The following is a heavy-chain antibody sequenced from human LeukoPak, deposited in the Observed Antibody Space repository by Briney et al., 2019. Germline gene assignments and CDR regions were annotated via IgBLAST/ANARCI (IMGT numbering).Heavy chain of an antibody. V-gene: IGHV3-23*01. J-gene: IGHJ5*02. Sequence: GGSLRLSCAASGFTFSNYVMSWVRQAPGKGLEWVSAISGSGGSTYYADSVKGRFTISRDNSKNTLYLQMNSLRAEDTAVYYCAKGGIRLWFDPWGQGTLVTVSS. CDR1: GFTFSNYV. CDR2: ISGSGGST. D-gene: IGHD2-21*01. CDR3: AKGGIRLWFDP.